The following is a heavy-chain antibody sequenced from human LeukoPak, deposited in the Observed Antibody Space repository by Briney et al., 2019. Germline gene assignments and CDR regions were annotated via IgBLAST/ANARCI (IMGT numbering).Heavy chain of an antibody. V-gene: IGHV5-51*01. J-gene: IGHJ4*02. Sequence: GESLKISCKGSGYSFTSYWIGWVRQMPGKGLEWMGIIYPGDSDTRYSPSFQGQVTTSADKSISTAYLQWSSLKASDTAMYYCARQTDIVATIFDYWGQGTLVTVSS. D-gene: IGHD5-12*01. CDR3: ARQTDIVATIFDY. CDR1: GYSFTSYW. CDR2: IYPGDSDT.